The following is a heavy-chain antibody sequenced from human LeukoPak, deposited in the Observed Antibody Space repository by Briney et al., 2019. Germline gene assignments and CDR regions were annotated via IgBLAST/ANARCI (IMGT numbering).Heavy chain of an antibody. V-gene: IGHV1-46*01. Sequence: ASVKVSCKASGYTFTSYYMHWVRQAPGQGLEWMGIINPSGGSTSYAQKFQGRVTMTRDTSTSTVYMELSSLRSEDTAVYYCARDSGDMIVVVIEYYFDYWGQGTLVTVSS. CDR2: INPSGGST. CDR3: ARDSGDMIVVVIEYYFDY. D-gene: IGHD3-22*01. J-gene: IGHJ4*02. CDR1: GYTFTSYY.